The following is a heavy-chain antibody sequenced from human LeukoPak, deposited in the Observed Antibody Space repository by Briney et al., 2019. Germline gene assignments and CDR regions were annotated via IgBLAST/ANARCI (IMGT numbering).Heavy chain of an antibody. J-gene: IGHJ4*02. CDR2: IYTSGST. CDR1: GGSISSGSYY. Sequence: SQTLSLTCTVSGGSISSGSYYWSWIRQPAGKGLEWIGRIYTSGSTNYNPSLKSRVTISVDTSKNQFSLKLRSVTAADTAVYYCARARILGYCSGGSCYSLDYWGQGTLVTVSS. CDR3: ARARILGYCSGGSCYSLDY. D-gene: IGHD2-15*01. V-gene: IGHV4-61*02.